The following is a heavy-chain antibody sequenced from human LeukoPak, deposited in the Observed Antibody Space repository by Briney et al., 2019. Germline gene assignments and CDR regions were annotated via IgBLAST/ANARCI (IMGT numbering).Heavy chain of an antibody. D-gene: IGHD2-2*01. Sequence: SETLSLTCPVSGGSISSSSYYWGWIRQPPGKGLEWIGSIYYSGSTYYNPSLKSRVTISVDTSKNQFSLKLSSVTAADTAVYYCRLVPAAYYYYYMDVWGKGTTVTVSS. V-gene: IGHV4-39*01. J-gene: IGHJ6*03. CDR1: GGSISSSSYY. CDR3: RLVPAAYYYYYMDV. CDR2: IYYSGST.